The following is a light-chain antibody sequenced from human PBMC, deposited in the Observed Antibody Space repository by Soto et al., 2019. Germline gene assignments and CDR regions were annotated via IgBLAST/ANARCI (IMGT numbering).Light chain of an antibody. CDR3: QSYDSRLSGFVV. V-gene: IGLV1-40*01. J-gene: IGLJ2*01. Sequence: QSVLTQPPSVSGAPGQRVTISCTGSSSNIGAGYDVSWYQQLPGTAPKLLIYGNSNRPSGVPDRFSGSKSGTSASLAITGLQAGDEADYYCQSYDSRLSGFVVFGGGTKLTVI. CDR2: GNS. CDR1: SSNIGAGYD.